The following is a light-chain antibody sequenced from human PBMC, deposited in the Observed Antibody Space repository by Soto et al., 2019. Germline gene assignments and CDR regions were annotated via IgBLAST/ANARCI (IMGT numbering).Light chain of an antibody. J-gene: IGLJ1*01. CDR3: SSYTSSSTLLV. V-gene: IGLV2-14*01. CDR2: DVS. Sequence: QSALTQPASVSGSPGQSITISCTGTSSDFGGYNYVSWYQQHPGKAPKLMIYDVSNRHSGVSNRFSGSKSGNTASLTISGFQAEDEADYYCSSYTSSSTLLVFGTGTKLTVL. CDR1: SSDFGGYNY.